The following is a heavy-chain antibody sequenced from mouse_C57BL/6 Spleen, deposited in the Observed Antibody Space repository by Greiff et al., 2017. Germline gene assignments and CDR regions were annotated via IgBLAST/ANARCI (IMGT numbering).Heavy chain of an antibody. CDR1: GFTFSDYG. CDR2: ISSGSSTI. Sequence: EVKLVESGGGLVKPGGSLKLSCAASGFTFSDYGMHWVRQAPEKGLEWVAYISSGSSTIYYADTVKGRSTFPRANAKHTLILQMTSLRSEGTAMYYCARPRTGWYFDDGGTGTTVTVSS. V-gene: IGHV5-17*01. D-gene: IGHD4-1*01. CDR3: ARPRTGWYFDD. J-gene: IGHJ1*03.